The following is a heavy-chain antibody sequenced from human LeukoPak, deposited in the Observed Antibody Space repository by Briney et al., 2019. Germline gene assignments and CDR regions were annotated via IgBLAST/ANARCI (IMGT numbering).Heavy chain of an antibody. V-gene: IGHV3-49*04. D-gene: IGHD6-19*01. J-gene: IGHJ4*02. Sequence: GGSLRLSCTASGFTFGDYAMSRVRQAPGKGLEWVGFIRSKAYGGTTEYAASVKGRITISRDDSKSIAYLQMNSLKTEDTAVYYCTRDPNGIAVAFFDYWGQGTLVTVSS. CDR1: GFTFGDYA. CDR3: TRDPNGIAVAFFDY. CDR2: IRSKAYGGTT.